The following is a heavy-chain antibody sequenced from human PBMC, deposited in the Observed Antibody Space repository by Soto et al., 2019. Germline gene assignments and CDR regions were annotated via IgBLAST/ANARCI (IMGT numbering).Heavy chain of an antibody. Sequence: EKGPEWISLISWDGGRTLYSDSVKGRFIISRDNSKNSLYLQMNSLTTEDTALYFFFFQADDGIRDSVPVSAFLLNRSSDL. CDR3: FFQADDGIRDSVPVSAFLLNRSSDL. V-gene: IGHV3-43*01. J-gene: IGHJ2*01. CDR2: ISWDGGRT. D-gene: IGHD3-9*01.